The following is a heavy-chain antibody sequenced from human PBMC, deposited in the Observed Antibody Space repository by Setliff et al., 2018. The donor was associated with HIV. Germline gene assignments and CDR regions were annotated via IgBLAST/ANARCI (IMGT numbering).Heavy chain of an antibody. CDR1: GGSISSGSYY. V-gene: IGHV4-61*09. J-gene: IGHJ6*03. Sequence: PSETLSLTCTVSGGSISSGSYYWSWIRQPAGKGLEWIGHIYTSGRTNYNPSLKSRVTISVDTSKNQFSLKLSSVTAADTAVYHCARDEQLDRGSHYYYYMDVWGKGTTVTVSS. D-gene: IGHD6-6*01. CDR3: ARDEQLDRGSHYYYYMDV. CDR2: IYTSGRT.